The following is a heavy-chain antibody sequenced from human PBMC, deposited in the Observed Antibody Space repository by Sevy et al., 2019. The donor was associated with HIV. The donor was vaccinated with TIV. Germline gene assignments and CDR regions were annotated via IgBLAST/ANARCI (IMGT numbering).Heavy chain of an antibody. CDR3: ARKYYYDTGGFDY. J-gene: IGHJ4*02. D-gene: IGHD3-22*01. CDR2: IKQDGSEK. CDR1: AFTFSTYW. V-gene: IGHV3-7*03. Sequence: GGSLRLSCAASAFTFSTYWMTWVRQAPGKGLEWVANIKQDGSEKYYVDSVKGRFTISRDNARNSWYLQMNSLRAEDTAVYYCARKYYYDTGGFDYWGQGTLVTVSS.